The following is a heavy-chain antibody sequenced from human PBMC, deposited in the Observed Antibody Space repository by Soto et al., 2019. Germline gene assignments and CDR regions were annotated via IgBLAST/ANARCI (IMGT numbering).Heavy chain of an antibody. J-gene: IGHJ5*02. Sequence: QVQLQESGPGLVKPSQTLSLTCTVSGGSISSGGYYWRWIRQHPGKGLEWIGYIYYSGSTYYNPSLTSLVTISVDTSKNQFSLKLSSVTAADTAVYYCAGAPYSYGSWFDPWGQGTLVTVSS. CDR3: AGAPYSYGSWFDP. D-gene: IGHD5-18*01. CDR2: IYYSGST. CDR1: GGSISSGGYY. V-gene: IGHV4-31*01.